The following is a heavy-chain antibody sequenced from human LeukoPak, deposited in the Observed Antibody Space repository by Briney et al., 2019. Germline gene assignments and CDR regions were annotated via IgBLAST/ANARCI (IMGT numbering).Heavy chain of an antibody. J-gene: IGHJ4*02. Sequence: ASVKVSCKASGGTFSSYAISWVRQAPGQGLEWMAGIIPIFGTANYAQKFQGRVTITADESTSTAYMELSSLRSEDTAVYYCARSTYYYDSSGHYYFDYWGQGTLVTVSS. D-gene: IGHD3-22*01. CDR3: ARSTYYYDSSGHYYFDY. V-gene: IGHV1-69*13. CDR1: GGTFSSYA. CDR2: IIPIFGTA.